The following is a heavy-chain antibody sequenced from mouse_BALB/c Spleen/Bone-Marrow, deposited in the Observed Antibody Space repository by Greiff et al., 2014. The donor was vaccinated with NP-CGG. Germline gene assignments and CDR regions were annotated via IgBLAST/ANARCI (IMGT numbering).Heavy chain of an antibody. CDR1: GYTFSSYW. V-gene: IGHV1-9*01. J-gene: IGHJ2*01. Sequence: LVESGAELMKLGASVKISCKATGYTFSSYWIEWIKQRPGHGLEWIGEILPGSVTTNYNGRFKGKATFTADTSSNTAYMQISSLTSEDSAVYYCARDHFDYWGPGTTLTVSS. CDR2: ILPGSVTT. CDR3: ARDHFDY.